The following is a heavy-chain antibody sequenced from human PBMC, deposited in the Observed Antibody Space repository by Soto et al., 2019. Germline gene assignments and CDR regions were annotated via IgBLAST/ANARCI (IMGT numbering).Heavy chain of an antibody. V-gene: IGHV4-38-2*02. CDR3: ARVGSVAADDRRFYFDY. D-gene: IGHD6-13*01. CDR2: IYQTGST. Sequence: TSETLSLTCSVSGYPISSDYYWGWVRQPPGKGLEWIGSIYQTGSTYYNPSLKGRVTMSVDTSKNHFSLKLNSVTATDTAVYYCARVGSVAADDRRFYFDYWGQGTLVTVSS. J-gene: IGHJ4*02. CDR1: GYPISSDYY.